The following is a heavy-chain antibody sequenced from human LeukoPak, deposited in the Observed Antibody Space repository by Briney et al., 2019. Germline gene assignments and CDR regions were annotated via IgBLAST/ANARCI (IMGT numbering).Heavy chain of an antibody. CDR1: GYTFTGYY. CDR3: ARVVSAANDY. J-gene: IGHJ4*02. Sequence: ASVKVSCKASGYTFTGYYMYWVRQAPGQGLEGMGFINPNNGGTNFAQKFQGRVTMTRDTSLSTAYMELSRLTADDTAVYYCARVVSAANDYWGQGTLVTVSS. D-gene: IGHD2-21*02. CDR2: INPNNGGT. V-gene: IGHV1-2*02.